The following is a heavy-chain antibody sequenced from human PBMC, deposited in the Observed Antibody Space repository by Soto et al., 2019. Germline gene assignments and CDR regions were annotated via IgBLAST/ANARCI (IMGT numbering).Heavy chain of an antibody. Sequence: PGGSLRLSCAASGFTFSSYAMSWVRQAPGKGLEWVSAISGSGGSTYYADSVKGRFTISRDNSKNTLYLQMNSLRAEDTAVYYCANDFWPVVAATLNPFDYWGQGTLVTVSS. CDR2: ISGSGGST. V-gene: IGHV3-23*01. CDR1: GFTFSSYA. D-gene: IGHD2-15*01. J-gene: IGHJ4*02. CDR3: ANDFWPVVAATLNPFDY.